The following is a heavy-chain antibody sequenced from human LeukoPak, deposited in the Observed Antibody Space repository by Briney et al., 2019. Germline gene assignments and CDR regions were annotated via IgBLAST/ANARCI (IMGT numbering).Heavy chain of an antibody. Sequence: ASVKVSCKASGYTFTGYYMHWVRQATGQGLEWMGRINPNSGGTNYAQKFQGRVTMTRDTSISTAYMELSRLRSDDTAVYYCARDTPYDFWGGYYTGAGAFDIWGQGTMVTVSS. J-gene: IGHJ3*02. D-gene: IGHD3-3*01. CDR1: GYTFTGYY. CDR3: ARDTPYDFWGGYYTGAGAFDI. V-gene: IGHV1-2*06. CDR2: INPNSGGT.